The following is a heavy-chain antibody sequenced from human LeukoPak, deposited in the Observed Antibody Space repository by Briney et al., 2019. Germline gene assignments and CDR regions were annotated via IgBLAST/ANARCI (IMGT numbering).Heavy chain of an antibody. Sequence: SETLSLTCAVYGGSFSGYYWSWIRQPPGKGLEWNGEINHSGSTNYNPSLKSRVTISVDTSKNQFSLKLSSVTAADTAVYYCARVLFGYADYWGQGTLVTVSS. D-gene: IGHD5-12*01. CDR1: GGSFSGYY. CDR2: INHSGST. V-gene: IGHV4-34*01. J-gene: IGHJ4*02. CDR3: ARVLFGYADY.